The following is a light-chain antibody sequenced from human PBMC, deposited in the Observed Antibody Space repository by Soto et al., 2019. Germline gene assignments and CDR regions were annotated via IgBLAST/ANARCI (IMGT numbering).Light chain of an antibody. Sequence: DIVLTQSPGTLSLSPGERATLSCRASQSVSNYLAWFQHKPGQAPRLLIYDASNRATGIPDRFSGSGSGTDFTLTISRLEPEDSAVYYCEQYGSSPRTFGQGTKV. CDR3: EQYGSSPRT. CDR1: QSVSNY. J-gene: IGKJ1*01. CDR2: DAS. V-gene: IGKV3-20*01.